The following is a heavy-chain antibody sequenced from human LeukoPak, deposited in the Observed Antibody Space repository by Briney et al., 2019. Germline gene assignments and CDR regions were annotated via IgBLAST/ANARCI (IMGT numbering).Heavy chain of an antibody. J-gene: IGHJ4*02. Sequence: GGSLRLSCATSAFTFSSAAMSWVRQAPGKGLEWVSAISSDGGNTYYADSVKGRFTISRDNSRNTLYLQMNSLRAEDTAVYYCARDAARYGSGWYYDFWGQGTLVTVSS. CDR2: ISSDGGNT. CDR1: AFTFSSAA. V-gene: IGHV3-23*01. CDR3: ARDAARYGSGWYYDF. D-gene: IGHD6-19*01.